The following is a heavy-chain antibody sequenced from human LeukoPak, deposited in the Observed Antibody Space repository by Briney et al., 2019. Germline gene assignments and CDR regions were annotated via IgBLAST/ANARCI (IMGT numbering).Heavy chain of an antibody. CDR3: ARLTSSGWSQWFDY. CDR1: GGTFSSYA. CDR2: IIPIFGTA. V-gene: IGHV1-69*05. D-gene: IGHD6-19*01. J-gene: IGHJ4*02. Sequence: ASVKVSCKASGGTFSSYAISWVRQAPGQGLEWMGGIIPIFGTANYAQKFQGRVTITTDESTSTAYMELSSLRSEDTAVYYCARLTSSGWSQWFDYWGQGTLVTVSS.